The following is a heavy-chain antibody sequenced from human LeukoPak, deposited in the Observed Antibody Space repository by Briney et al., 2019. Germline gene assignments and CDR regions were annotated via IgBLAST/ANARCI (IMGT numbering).Heavy chain of an antibody. D-gene: IGHD6-13*01. CDR2: INHSGST. Sequence: SETLSLTCAVYGESFSGYYWSWIRRPPGKGLEWIGEINHSGSTNYNPSLKSRVTISVDTSKNQFSLKLSSVTAADTAVYYCASAPIAAAGTYYYMDVWGKGTTVTVPS. CDR1: GESFSGYY. CDR3: ASAPIAAAGTYYYMDV. J-gene: IGHJ6*03. V-gene: IGHV4-34*01.